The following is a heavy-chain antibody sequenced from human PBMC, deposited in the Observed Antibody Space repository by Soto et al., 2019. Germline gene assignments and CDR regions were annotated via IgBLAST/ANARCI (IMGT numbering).Heavy chain of an antibody. CDR2: IDPSDSYT. J-gene: IGHJ6*02. V-gene: IGHV5-10-1*01. CDR3: ARLPYGSNYYGVDV. D-gene: IGHD3-10*01. CDR1: GYSFTRYW. Sequence: GESLKISCKGSGYSFTRYWISWVRQMPGKGLEWMGRIDPSDSYTNYSPSFQGHVTISADRSISTAYLQWSSLKASDTAMYYCARLPYGSNYYGVDVWGQGTTVTVSS.